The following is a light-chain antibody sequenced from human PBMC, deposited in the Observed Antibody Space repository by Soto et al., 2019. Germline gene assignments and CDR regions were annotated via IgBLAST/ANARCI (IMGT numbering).Light chain of an antibody. V-gene: IGKV3-20*01. CDR2: GAS. CDR1: QSVSSSY. Sequence: EIVLTRSPCTLSLSPGERATLSCRASQSVSSSYLAWYQQKPGQAPRLLIYGASSRATGIPDRFSGSGSGTDFTLTISRLEPEDFAVYYCQQYGSSPLTFGGGTKVDIK. CDR3: QQYGSSPLT. J-gene: IGKJ4*01.